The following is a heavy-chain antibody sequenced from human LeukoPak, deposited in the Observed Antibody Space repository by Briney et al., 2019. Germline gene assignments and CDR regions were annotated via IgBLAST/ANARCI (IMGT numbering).Heavy chain of an antibody. V-gene: IGHV4-34*01. Sequence: SETLSLTCAVYGASFSDSYWSWIRQSPEKGLEWIGEINNSGSTSYNPSLNSRVIMSVDRSKNQFSLRLTSVTAADTGVYYCARGRYGPRLGNWGQGTLVTVSS. CDR3: ARGRYGPRLGN. J-gene: IGHJ4*02. CDR2: INNSGST. CDR1: GASFSDSY. D-gene: IGHD3-16*01.